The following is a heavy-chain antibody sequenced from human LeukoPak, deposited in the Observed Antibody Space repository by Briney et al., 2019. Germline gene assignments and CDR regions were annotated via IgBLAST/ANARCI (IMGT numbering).Heavy chain of an antibody. J-gene: IGHJ6*03. D-gene: IGHD3-16*01. V-gene: IGHV3-20*04. Sequence: GGSLRLSCAASGFTFDDYGMTWVRQAPGKGLEWVSSINWNGGSTDYADSVKGRFTISRDNAKNSLYLQMNSLRAGDTALYYCARRESTYQYYHYYYYMDVWGKGTTVTVSS. CDR2: INWNGGST. CDR1: GFTFDDYG. CDR3: ARRESTYQYYHYYYYMDV.